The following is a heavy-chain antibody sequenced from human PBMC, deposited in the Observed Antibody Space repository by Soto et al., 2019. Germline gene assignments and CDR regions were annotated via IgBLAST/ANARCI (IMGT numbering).Heavy chain of an antibody. CDR3: ARDGSGAAAGTHY. J-gene: IGHJ4*02. D-gene: IGHD6-13*01. V-gene: IGHV3-53*01. Sequence: PGGSLRLSCAASGFTVISNYMSWVRQAPGKGLEWVSVIYSGGSTYYADSVKARFTISRDNSKNTLYLQMNSLRAEDTAVYYCARDGSGAAAGTHYWGQGTLVTVSS. CDR2: IYSGGST. CDR1: GFTVISNY.